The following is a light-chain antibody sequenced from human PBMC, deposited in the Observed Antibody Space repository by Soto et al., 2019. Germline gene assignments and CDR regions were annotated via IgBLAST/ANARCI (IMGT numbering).Light chain of an antibody. CDR3: LQYWDYSWT. CDR2: DAS. V-gene: IGKV1-33*01. CDR1: QDISNY. Sequence: DIQMTQSPSLLSASVGDRVTITCQASQDISNYLNWYQQKPGKAPKLLIYDASNLQTGVPSRFSGSGSGTEFSLTISSLQPEDSATYYCLQYWDYSWTFGQGTKVDIK. J-gene: IGKJ1*01.